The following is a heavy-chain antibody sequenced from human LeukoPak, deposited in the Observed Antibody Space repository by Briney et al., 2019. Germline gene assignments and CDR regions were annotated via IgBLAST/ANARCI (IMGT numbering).Heavy chain of an antibody. CDR1: GFSFSSYG. J-gene: IGHJ5*02. CDR2: IWYDGSNK. Sequence: GRSLRLSCAASGFSFSSYGMHWVRQAPGKGLEWVAVIWYDGSNKFYADFVKGRFTISRDYSKNTLYLQMNSLRTEDTAVYYCARDLLGSNYIMSLDPWGQGTLVTVSS. CDR3: ARDLLGSNYIMSLDP. D-gene: IGHD4-11*01. V-gene: IGHV3-33*01.